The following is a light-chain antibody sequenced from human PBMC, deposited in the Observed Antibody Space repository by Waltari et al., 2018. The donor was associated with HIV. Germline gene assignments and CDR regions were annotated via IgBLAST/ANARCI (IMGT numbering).Light chain of an antibody. CDR3: QKYNSAPQT. Sequence: DIQITHSPSSLSASVGDRVTITCRASQGISNYLAWYHQKPGKVPKLLIYAASTLQSGVPSRFSGSGSGTDFTLTIISLQPEDVATYYCQKYNSAPQTFGQGTKVEIK. CDR2: AAS. V-gene: IGKV1-27*01. CDR1: QGISNY. J-gene: IGKJ1*01.